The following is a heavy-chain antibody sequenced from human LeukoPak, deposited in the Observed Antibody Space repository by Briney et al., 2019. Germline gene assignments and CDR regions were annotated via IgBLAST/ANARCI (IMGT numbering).Heavy chain of an antibody. CDR2: IGGNGDYI. V-gene: IGHV3-21*01. D-gene: IGHD6-19*01. J-gene: IGHJ4*02. CDR1: GFTFSIYT. Sequence: PGGSLRLSCVASGFTFSIYTMSWVRQGPGKGLEWVSSIGGNGDYIYYADSVKGRFTISRDNAKNTVYLQMNSLRVEDTAVYYCARGGSGCFDYWGQGTLVTASS. CDR3: ARGGSGCFDY.